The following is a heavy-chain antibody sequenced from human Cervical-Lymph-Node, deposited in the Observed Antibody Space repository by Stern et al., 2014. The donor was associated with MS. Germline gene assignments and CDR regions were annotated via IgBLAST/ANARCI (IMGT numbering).Heavy chain of an antibody. CDR1: GFSLSNSG. Sequence: LVQSGGGVVQPGRSLTLSCAASGFSLSNSGMHWVRQAPGKGLEWVAVMSFVGGNKKYGDSVKGRFSISRDMANNTLFLQTNSLRPEDTAVYYCMGVGDAMHVWGQGTTVIVSS. CDR2: MSFVGGNK. V-gene: IGHV3-30*03. J-gene: IGHJ6*02. CDR3: MGVGDAMHV.